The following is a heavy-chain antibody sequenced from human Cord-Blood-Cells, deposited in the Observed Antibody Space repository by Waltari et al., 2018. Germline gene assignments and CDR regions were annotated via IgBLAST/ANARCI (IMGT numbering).Heavy chain of an antibody. J-gene: IGHJ4*02. CDR2: ISYDGSNK. Sequence: QVQLVESGGGVVQPGRSLRLSCAASGFTFSSYAMHWVRQAPGKGLEWVEVISYDGSNKYYADSVKGRFTISRDNSKNTLYLQMNSLRAEDTAVYYCAERTGDYWGQGTLVTVSS. CDR3: AERTGDY. CDR1: GFTFSSYA. V-gene: IGHV3-30-3*01.